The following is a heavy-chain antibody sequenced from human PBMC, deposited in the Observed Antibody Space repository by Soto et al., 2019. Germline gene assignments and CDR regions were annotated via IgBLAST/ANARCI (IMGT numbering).Heavy chain of an antibody. CDR3: ARVDGGYCSGGSCYVNYYFDY. D-gene: IGHD2-15*01. V-gene: IGHV4-59*01. CDR1: GGSISSYY. CDR2: IYYSGST. Sequence: ETLSLTCTVSGGSISSYYWSWIRQPPGKGLEWIGYIYYSGSTNYSPSLKSRVTISVDTSKNQFSLKLSSVTAADTAVYYCARVDGGYCSGGSCYVNYYFDYWGQGTLVTVSS. J-gene: IGHJ4*02.